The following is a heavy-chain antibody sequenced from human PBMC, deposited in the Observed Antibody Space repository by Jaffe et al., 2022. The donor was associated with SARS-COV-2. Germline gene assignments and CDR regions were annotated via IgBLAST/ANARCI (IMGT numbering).Heavy chain of an antibody. CDR2: IWYDGSNK. CDR3: ASGTGFLEPTYYYGMDV. V-gene: IGHV3-33*01. D-gene: IGHD3-3*01. Sequence: QVQLVESGGGVVQPGRSLRLSCAASGFTFSSYGMHWVRQAPGKGLEWVAVIWYDGSNKYYADSVKGRFTISRDNSKNTLYLQMNSLRAEDTAVYYCASGTGFLEPTYYYGMDVWGQGTTVTVSS. CDR1: GFTFSSYG. J-gene: IGHJ6*02.